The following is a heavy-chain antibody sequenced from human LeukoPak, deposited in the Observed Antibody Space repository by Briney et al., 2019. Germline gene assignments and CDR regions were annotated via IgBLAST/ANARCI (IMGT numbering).Heavy chain of an antibody. CDR1: GYSFTSYW. Sequence: GESLKISCKGSGYSFTSYWIGWVRQMPGKGLEWMGIIYPGDSDTRYSPSFQGQVTISADKSISTAYLQWSSLKAPDTAMYYCARHVVSGEMATILDYWGQGTLVTVSS. D-gene: IGHD5-24*01. CDR2: IYPGDSDT. V-gene: IGHV5-51*01. CDR3: ARHVVSGEMATILDY. J-gene: IGHJ4*02.